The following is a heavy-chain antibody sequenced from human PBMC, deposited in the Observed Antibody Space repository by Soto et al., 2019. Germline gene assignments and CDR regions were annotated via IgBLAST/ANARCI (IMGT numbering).Heavy chain of an antibody. CDR3: ARDHLGIAAGDFDL. D-gene: IGHD6-19*01. V-gene: IGHV3-21*01. Sequence: KTGGSLRLSCAASGFSFDTYNMNWVRQAPGKGLEWVSSISSGRPDIFYADSVRGRFTIPRDDAKKSLFLQMNSLRADDTAVYYCARDHLGIAAGDFDLWGQGTLVTVSS. CDR2: ISSGRPDI. CDR1: GFSFDTYN. J-gene: IGHJ4*02.